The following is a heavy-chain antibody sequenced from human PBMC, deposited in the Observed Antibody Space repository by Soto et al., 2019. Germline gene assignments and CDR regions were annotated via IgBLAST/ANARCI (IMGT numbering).Heavy chain of an antibody. CDR1: GFTFSSYG. Sequence: GGSLRLSCAASGFTFSSYGMHWVRQAPGKGLEWVAVIWYDGSNKYYATSVKGRFTISRDNSKNTLYLQMNSLRAEDTAVYYCARDWYDIMTGSRLYCYGMDVWGQGTTVTVSS. D-gene: IGHD3-9*01. CDR3: ARDWYDIMTGSRLYCYGMDV. V-gene: IGHV3-33*01. CDR2: IWYDGSNK. J-gene: IGHJ6*02.